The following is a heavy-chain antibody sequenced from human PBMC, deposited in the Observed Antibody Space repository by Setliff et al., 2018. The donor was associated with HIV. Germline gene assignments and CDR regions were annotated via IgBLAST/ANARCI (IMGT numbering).Heavy chain of an antibody. Sequence: GGSLRLSCEASGFIFSHYILTWVRQAPGRGLELVSYIDLGGSIIRYADSVRGRFTISRDDARKSVFLQMDCLRAEDTAMYYCSRWPFDYWGQGALVTVSS. CDR3: SRWPFDY. CDR2: IDLGGSII. D-gene: IGHD5-12*01. J-gene: IGHJ4*02. CDR1: GFIFSHYI. V-gene: IGHV3-48*04.